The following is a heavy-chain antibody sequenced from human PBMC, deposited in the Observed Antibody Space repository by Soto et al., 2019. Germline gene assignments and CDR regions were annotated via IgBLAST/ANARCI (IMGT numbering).Heavy chain of an antibody. J-gene: IGHJ3*02. CDR2: IFYSGST. CDR1: GVSISSSSYY. V-gene: IGHV4-39*01. D-gene: IGHD2-15*01. CDR3: ARPNCSGGTCYVSALFDI. Sequence: PSETLSLTCTVSGVSISSSSYYWGWIRQPPGKGLEWIGSIFYSGSTYYNPSLKSRVTISVDTSKNQFSLKLSSVTAADTAVYYCARPNCSGGTCYVSALFDIWGQGTMVTVSS.